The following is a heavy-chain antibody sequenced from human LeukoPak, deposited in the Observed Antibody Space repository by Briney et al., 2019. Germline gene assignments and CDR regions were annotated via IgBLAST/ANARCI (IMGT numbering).Heavy chain of an antibody. CDR3: AREGITMVRRSRGFDI. V-gene: IGHV4-39*07. J-gene: IGHJ3*02. D-gene: IGHD3-10*01. CDR1: GGSISSSSYY. CDR2: IYHSGST. Sequence: SETLSLTCTVSGGSISSSSYYWGWIRQPPGKGLEWIGSIYHSGSTYYNPSLKSRVTISVDTSKNQFSLKLSSVTAADTAVYYCAREGITMVRRSRGFDIWGQGTMVTVSS.